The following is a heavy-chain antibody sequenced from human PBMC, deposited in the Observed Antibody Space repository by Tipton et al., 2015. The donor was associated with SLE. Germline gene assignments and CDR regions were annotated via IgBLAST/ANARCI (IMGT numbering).Heavy chain of an antibody. CDR3: ARDEYRYDATGYHLLGHFDF. Sequence: TLSLTCTVSGGSISRSYWSWIRQPPGKGLEWIGYINYSGSTNYNPSLKSRVTISVDTSKNQFSLKLSSVTAADTAVYYCARDEYRYDATGYHLLGHFDFWGQGTLVTVSS. CDR1: GGSISRSY. V-gene: IGHV4-59*12. D-gene: IGHD3-22*01. CDR2: INYSGST. J-gene: IGHJ4*02.